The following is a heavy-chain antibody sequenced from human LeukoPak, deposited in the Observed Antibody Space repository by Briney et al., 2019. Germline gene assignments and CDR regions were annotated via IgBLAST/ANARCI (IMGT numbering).Heavy chain of an antibody. Sequence: GGSLRLSCAASGFTSSTYSMNWVRQAPGKGLEWVSYISSSGSTIYYADSVKGRFTISRDNAKNSLYLQMNSLRAEDTAVYYCAELGITMIGGVWGKGTTVTISS. V-gene: IGHV3-48*04. CDR3: AELGITMIGGV. CDR2: ISSSGSTI. J-gene: IGHJ6*04. CDR1: GFTSSTYS. D-gene: IGHD3-10*02.